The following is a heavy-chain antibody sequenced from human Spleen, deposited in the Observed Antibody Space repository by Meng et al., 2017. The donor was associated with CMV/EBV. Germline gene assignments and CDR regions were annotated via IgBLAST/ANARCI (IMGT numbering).Heavy chain of an antibody. Sequence: GGSLRLSCAGSGFSFDAFSINWVRQAPGKGLEWVSSISVSSNFIYYADSVKGRFTISRNNARNSVYLQMSSLKVEDTAVYYCAKDLWQQLDYYYYYGMDVWGQGTTVTVSS. V-gene: IGHV3-21*01. CDR2: ISVSSNFI. CDR3: AKDLWQQLDYYYYYGMDV. J-gene: IGHJ6*02. CDR1: GFSFDAFS. D-gene: IGHD6-13*01.